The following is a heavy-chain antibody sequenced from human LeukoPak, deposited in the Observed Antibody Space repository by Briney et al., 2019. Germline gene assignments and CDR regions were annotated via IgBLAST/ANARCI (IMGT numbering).Heavy chain of an antibody. Sequence: GGSLRLSCAASGFTFSSYGMHWVRQAPGKGLEWVAVISYDGTNKYYADSVTGRFTISRDNSKNTLYLQLNSLRTEDTAVYYCAKDSSGDGYNHNWFDPWGQGTLVTVSS. V-gene: IGHV3-30*18. D-gene: IGHD5-12*01. CDR3: AKDSSGDGYNHNWFDP. CDR2: ISYDGTNK. CDR1: GFTFSSYG. J-gene: IGHJ5*02.